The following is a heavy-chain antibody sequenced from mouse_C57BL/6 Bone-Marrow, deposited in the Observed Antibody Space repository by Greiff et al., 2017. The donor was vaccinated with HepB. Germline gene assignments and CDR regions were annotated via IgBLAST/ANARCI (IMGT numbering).Heavy chain of an antibody. V-gene: IGHV1-18*01. J-gene: IGHJ2*01. Sequence: EVQLQQSGPELVKPGASVKIPCKASGYTFTDYNMDWVKQSHGKSLEWIGDINPNNGGTIYNQKFKGKATLAVDKSSSTAYMELRSLTSEDTAVYYCARRGSLLKGGLSFDCWGQGTTLTVSS. D-gene: IGHD6-2*01. CDR2: INPNNGGT. CDR1: GYTFTDYN. CDR3: ARRGSLLKGGLSFDC.